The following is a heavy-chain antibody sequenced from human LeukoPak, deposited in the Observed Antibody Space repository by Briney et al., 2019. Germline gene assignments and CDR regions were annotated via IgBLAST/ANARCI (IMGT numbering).Heavy chain of an antibody. D-gene: IGHD6-25*01. J-gene: IGHJ4*02. CDR2: ISSSGSTI. Sequence: WGSLRLSCAASGFSFSSYEMNWVRQAPEKGLEWVSYISSSGSTIYYADSVKGRFTISRDSAKNSLYLQMNSLRAEDTAVYYCARVLRGQPLDHWGQGTLVTVSS. CDR1: GFSFSSYE. V-gene: IGHV3-48*03. CDR3: ARVLRGQPLDH.